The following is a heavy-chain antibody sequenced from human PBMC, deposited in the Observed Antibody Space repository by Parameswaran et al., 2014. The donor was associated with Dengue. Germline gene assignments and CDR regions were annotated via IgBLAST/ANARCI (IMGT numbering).Heavy chain of an antibody. D-gene: IGHD6-13*01. CDR2: SITVGAP. V-gene: IGHV4-59*01. CDR3: ARTTPGYSSSWYNWFDP. J-gene: IGHJ5*02. Sequence: WIRSPQGRDWSGLGISITVGAPTTTPPSKSRVTISVDTSKNQFSLKLSSVTAADTAVYYCARTTPGYSSSWYNWFDPWGQGTLVTVSS.